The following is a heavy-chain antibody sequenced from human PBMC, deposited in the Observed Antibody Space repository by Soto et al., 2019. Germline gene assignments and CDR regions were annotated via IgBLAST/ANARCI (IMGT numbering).Heavy chain of an antibody. J-gene: IGHJ4*02. V-gene: IGHV3-48*01. CDR1: GFTFSSYS. D-gene: IGHD3-9*01. CDR3: AKGGHTPILTYDY. CDR2: ISSSSSTI. Sequence: GGSLRLSCAASGFTFSSYSMNWVRQAPGKGLEWVSYISSSSSTIYYADSVKGRFTISRDNAKNSLYLQMNSLRAEDTAVYYCAKGGHTPILTYDYWGQGTLVTVSS.